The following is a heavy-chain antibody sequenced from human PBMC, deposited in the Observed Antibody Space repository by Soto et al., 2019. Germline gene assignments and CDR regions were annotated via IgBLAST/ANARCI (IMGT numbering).Heavy chain of an antibody. CDR1: GFTFSNAW. V-gene: IGHV3-15*01. CDR3: TTEYNWNDAGLLAFDI. J-gene: IGHJ3*02. CDR2: IKSKTDGGTT. Sequence: EVQLVESGGGLVKPGGSLRLSCAASGFTFSNAWMSWVRQAPGKGLEWVGGIKSKTDGGTTDYAAPVKGRFTISRDDSKNTLYLQMNSLKTEDTAVYYCTTEYNWNDAGLLAFDIWGQGTMVTVSS. D-gene: IGHD1-1*01.